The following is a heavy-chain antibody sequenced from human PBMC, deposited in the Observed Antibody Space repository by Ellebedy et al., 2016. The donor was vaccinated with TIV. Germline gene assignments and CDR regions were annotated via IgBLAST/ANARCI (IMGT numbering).Heavy chain of an antibody. CDR1: GYTFTGYY. CDR2: INPNSGGT. D-gene: IGHD4-17*01. Sequence: ASVKVSXXASGYTFTGYYMHWVRQAPGQGLEWMGWINPNSGGTNYAQKFQGRVTMTRDTSISTAYMELSRLRSDDTAVYYCARDLDYGDTYIHGMDVWGQGTTVTVSS. J-gene: IGHJ6*02. CDR3: ARDLDYGDTYIHGMDV. V-gene: IGHV1-2*02.